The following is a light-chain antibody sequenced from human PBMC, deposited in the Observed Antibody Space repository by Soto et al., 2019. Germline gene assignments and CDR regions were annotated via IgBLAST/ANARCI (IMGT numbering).Light chain of an antibody. Sequence: DIQMTQSPSSLSASVGDRVTITCRASQSISSYLHWYQQKPGKAPKLLIYSASNLQSGVPSRFSASGSGTDFTLTLNSLQPADFATYYCQQGYSTPWTFGQGTQVEIK. CDR3: QQGYSTPWT. CDR1: QSISSY. V-gene: IGKV1-39*01. CDR2: SAS. J-gene: IGKJ1*01.